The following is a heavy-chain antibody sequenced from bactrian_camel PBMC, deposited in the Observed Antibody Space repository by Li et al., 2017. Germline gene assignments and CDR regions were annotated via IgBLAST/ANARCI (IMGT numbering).Heavy chain of an antibody. J-gene: IGHJ4*01. Sequence: HVQLVESGGGAVEAGGSLRLSCTVSGYTGSYACMAWFRQAPGQERKGVAYIDRSGGTDYADSVKGRFTVSEDSNENVIYLRMENLKPEDTGMYFCTAGLRSFARTLDPEGYSYWGRGTQVTVS. CDR1: GYTGSYAC. V-gene: IGHV3S56*01. CDR3: TAGLRSFARTLDPEGYSY. CDR2: IDRSGGT. D-gene: IGHD2*01.